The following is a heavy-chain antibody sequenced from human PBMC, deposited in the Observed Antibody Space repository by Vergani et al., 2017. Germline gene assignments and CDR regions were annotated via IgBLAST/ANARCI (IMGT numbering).Heavy chain of an antibody. J-gene: IGHJ6*02. CDR2: IVVGSGNT. CDR1: GGTFSSYA. CDR3: SADFLAIVPTIDFSYYGMDV. V-gene: IGHV1-58*02. Sequence: QLVQSGAEVKKPGSSVKVSCKASGGTFSSYAISWVRQARGQRLEWIGWIVVGSGNTNYAQKFQERVTITRDMSTSTAYMELSSLRSEDTAVYYGSADFLAIVPTIDFSYYGMDVWGQGTTVTVSS. D-gene: IGHD5-12*01.